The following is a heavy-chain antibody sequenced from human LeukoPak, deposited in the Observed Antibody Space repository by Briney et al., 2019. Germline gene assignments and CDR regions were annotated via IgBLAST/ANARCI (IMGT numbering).Heavy chain of an antibody. Sequence: SVKVSCKASGGTFGSYAITWVRQAPGQGLEWIGGIIPVFGTPNYAQNFRGRVTITTDESTRTAYMELSSLRSEDTAIYYCARDTTLSRVVTTTTTYHYFYYIDVWGKGTTVTISS. V-gene: IGHV1-69*05. CDR1: GGTFGSYA. CDR3: ARDTTLSRVVTTTTTYHYFYYIDV. J-gene: IGHJ6*03. CDR2: IIPVFGTP. D-gene: IGHD3-22*01.